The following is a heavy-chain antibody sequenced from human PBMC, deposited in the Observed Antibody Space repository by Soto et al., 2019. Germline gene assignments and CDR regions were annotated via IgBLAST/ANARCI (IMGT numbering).Heavy chain of an antibody. CDR2: IVPVFGRP. CDR3: ARDARGYNF. CDR1: WGSFANLA. D-gene: IGHD5-12*01. Sequence: VEVVCRASWGSFANLAIRWRRQAPGQGLEWMGGIVPVFGRPNYAQRFRGRLTITADESTSTGYMELMSLRSHDTALYYCARDARGYNFWGQ. V-gene: IGHV1-69*13. J-gene: IGHJ1*01.